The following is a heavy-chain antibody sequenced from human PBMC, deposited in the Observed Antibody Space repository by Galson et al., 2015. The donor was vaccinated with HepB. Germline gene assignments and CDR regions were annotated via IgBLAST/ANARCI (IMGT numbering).Heavy chain of an antibody. CDR2: INSDGSST. V-gene: IGHV3-74*01. Sequence: SLRLSCAASGFTFSSYWMHWVRQVPGKGLVWVSRINSDGSSTSYADSVKGRFTISRDNAKNTLSLQMNSLRVEDTAMYYCARVGGSGTFDYWGQGTLVTVSS. J-gene: IGHJ4*02. CDR3: ARVGGSGTFDY. D-gene: IGHD3-10*01. CDR1: GFTFSSYW.